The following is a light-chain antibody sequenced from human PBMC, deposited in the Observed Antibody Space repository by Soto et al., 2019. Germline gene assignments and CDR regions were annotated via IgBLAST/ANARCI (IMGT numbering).Light chain of an antibody. V-gene: IGLV1-40*01. Sequence: QSVLTQPPSVSGAPGQRGTIICTGSSSNLGAGYDVNWYQQLPGTAPKLLMYGNSNRPSGVPKRFSGSKSGTSASLAITGLQADDEADYYCQSYDNGLSGVVFGGGTKLTVL. CDR1: SSNLGAGYD. CDR2: GNS. J-gene: IGLJ2*01. CDR3: QSYDNGLSGVV.